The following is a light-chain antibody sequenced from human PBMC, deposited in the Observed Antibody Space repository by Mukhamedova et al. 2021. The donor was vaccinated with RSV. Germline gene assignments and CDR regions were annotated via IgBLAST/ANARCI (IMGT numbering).Light chain of an antibody. Sequence: WYQRRVHGKVPNLLIYAASTLQSGVPSRFSGSGSGTDFTLTISSLQPEDVATYYCQKYNSAPLTFGQGTRLEIK. CDR2: AAS. V-gene: IGKV1-27*01. CDR3: QKYNSAPLT. J-gene: IGKJ5*01.